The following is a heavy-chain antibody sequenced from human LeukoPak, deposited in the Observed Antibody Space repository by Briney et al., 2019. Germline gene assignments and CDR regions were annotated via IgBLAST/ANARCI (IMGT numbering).Heavy chain of an antibody. V-gene: IGHV3-48*03. CDR2: ISSSGSTI. CDR3: ARDGTDRDGYNAGIDY. D-gene: IGHD5-24*01. Sequence: GGSLRLSCAASGFTFSSYEMNWVRQAPGKGLEWVSYISSSGSTIYYADSVKGRFTISRDNAKNSLYLQMNSLRAEDTAVYYCARDGTDRDGYNAGIDYWGQGTLVTVSS. J-gene: IGHJ4*02. CDR1: GFTFSSYE.